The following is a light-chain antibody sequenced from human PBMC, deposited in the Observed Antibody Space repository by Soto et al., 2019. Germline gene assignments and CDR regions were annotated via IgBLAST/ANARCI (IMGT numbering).Light chain of an antibody. J-gene: IGKJ5*01. CDR3: QQYVRSPWT. Sequence: EIVLTQSPGTLSLSPGERATLSCRASQSVSNNYLAWYQQKPGQAPRLLIYGASNRATGIPDRFSGSGSGTDFTLTISRLEPEDFAVYYCQQYVRSPWTFGQGTRLEIK. CDR1: QSVSNNY. CDR2: GAS. V-gene: IGKV3-20*01.